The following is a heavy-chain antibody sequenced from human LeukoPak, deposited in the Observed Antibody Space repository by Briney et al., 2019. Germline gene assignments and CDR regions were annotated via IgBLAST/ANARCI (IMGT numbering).Heavy chain of an antibody. Sequence: GASVKVSCKASGYTFTGYYMHWVRQAPGQGLEWMGWINPNSGGTNYAQKFQGRVTMTRDTSISTAYMELSRLRSDDTAVYYCAREVVGATSYYYYYMDVWGKGTTVTVSS. V-gene: IGHV1-2*02. CDR1: GYTFTGYY. D-gene: IGHD1-26*01. J-gene: IGHJ6*03. CDR3: AREVVGATSYYYYYMDV. CDR2: INPNSGGT.